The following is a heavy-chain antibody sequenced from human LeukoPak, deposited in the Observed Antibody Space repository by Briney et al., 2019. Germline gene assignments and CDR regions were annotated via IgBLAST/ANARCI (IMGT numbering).Heavy chain of an antibody. Sequence: ASVKVSCKASGYTFTSYFMHWVRQAPGQGLEWMGIINPSGGSTSYAQKFQGRVTMTRATSASTVYMELSSLRSEDTAVYYCARVELNYGMDVWGQGTTVTVSS. CDR2: INPSGGST. CDR1: GYTFTSYF. J-gene: IGHJ6*02. V-gene: IGHV1-46*01. D-gene: IGHD1-7*01. CDR3: ARVELNYGMDV.